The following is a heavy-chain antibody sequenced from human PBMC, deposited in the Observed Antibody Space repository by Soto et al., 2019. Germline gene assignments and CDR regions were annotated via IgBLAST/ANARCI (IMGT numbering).Heavy chain of an antibody. V-gene: IGHV4-61*01. CDR3: AREHLNYSGSGKDPYYFDY. J-gene: IGHJ4*02. Sequence: SETLSLTCTVSGGSVSSGSYYWSWIRQPPGKGLEWIGYIYYSGSTNYNPSLKSRVTISVDTSKTQFSLKLSSVTAADTAVYYCAREHLNYSGSGKDPYYFDYWGQGTLVTVSS. D-gene: IGHD3-10*01. CDR2: IYYSGST. CDR1: GGSVSSGSYY.